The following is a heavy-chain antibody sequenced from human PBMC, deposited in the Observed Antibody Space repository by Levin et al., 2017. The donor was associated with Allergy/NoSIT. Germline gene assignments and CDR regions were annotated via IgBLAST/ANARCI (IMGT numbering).Heavy chain of an antibody. Sequence: GGSLRLSCAASGFTFSSYWMHWVRQAPGKGLVWVSRINSDGSSTSYADSVKGRFTISRDNAKNTLYLQMNSLRAEDTAVYYCAREEGYSSSWTQILGYYYGMDVWGQGTTVTVSS. J-gene: IGHJ6*02. CDR2: INSDGSST. D-gene: IGHD6-13*01. CDR1: GFTFSSYW. V-gene: IGHV3-74*01. CDR3: AREEGYSSSWTQILGYYYGMDV.